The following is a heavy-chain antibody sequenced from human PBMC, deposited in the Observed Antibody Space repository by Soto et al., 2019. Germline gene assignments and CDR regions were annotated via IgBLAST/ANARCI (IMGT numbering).Heavy chain of an antibody. CDR1: GGSINSGSHY. Sequence: QLQLQESAPGLVKPSETLSLTCTVSGGSINSGSHYWGWIRQPPGKGLEWIGSIYYSGSTYYIPSLKSRVTISVDTSKNQFSLKLTSVTAADTAVYYCATQEVGGSYVYTFDPWGQGTLVTVSS. V-gene: IGHV4-39*01. D-gene: IGHD1-26*01. CDR3: ATQEVGGSYVYTFDP. CDR2: IYYSGST. J-gene: IGHJ5*02.